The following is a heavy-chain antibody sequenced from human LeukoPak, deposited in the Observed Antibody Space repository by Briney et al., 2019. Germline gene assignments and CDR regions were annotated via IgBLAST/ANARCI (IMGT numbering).Heavy chain of an antibody. CDR2: IYRSGST. CDR1: RYSISSGYY. D-gene: IGHD3-22*01. J-gene: IGHJ4*02. Sequence: SETLSLTCTVSRYSISSGYYWGWIRQPPGQGLEWIGSIYRSGSTYYNSSLKSRVTISVDTSKNQFSLKLSSVTAADTAVYYCARHADYYESTSYFWDYWGPGTLVTVSS. CDR3: ARHADYYESTSYFWDY. V-gene: IGHV4-38-2*02.